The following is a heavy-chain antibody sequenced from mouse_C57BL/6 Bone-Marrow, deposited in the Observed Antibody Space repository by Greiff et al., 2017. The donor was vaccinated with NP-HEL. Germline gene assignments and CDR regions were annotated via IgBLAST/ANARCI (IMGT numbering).Heavy chain of an antibody. Sequence: EESGPGLVKPSQSLSLTCSVTGYSITSGYYWNWIRQFPGNKLEWMGYISYDGSNNYNPSLKNRISITRDTSKNQFFLKLNSVTTEDTATYYCAREGHWGQGTTLTVSS. CDR2: ISYDGSN. V-gene: IGHV3-6*01. CDR1: GYSITSGYY. CDR3: AREGH. J-gene: IGHJ2*01.